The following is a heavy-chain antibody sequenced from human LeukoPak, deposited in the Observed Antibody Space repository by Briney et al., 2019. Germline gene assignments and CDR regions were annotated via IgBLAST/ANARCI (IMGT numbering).Heavy chain of an antibody. CDR3: ARVVDTHFDY. V-gene: IGHV3-53*04. D-gene: IGHD5-18*01. J-gene: IGHJ4*02. Sequence: GGSLTLSCGASGFTVNSNYMAWVRQAPGKGLEWVALIYSGGSTHYSDSVRGRFTISRHNSNSTLYLQMRSLRPDDTAVYYCARVVDTHFDYWGQGTLVTVSS. CDR1: GFTVNSNY. CDR2: IYSGGST.